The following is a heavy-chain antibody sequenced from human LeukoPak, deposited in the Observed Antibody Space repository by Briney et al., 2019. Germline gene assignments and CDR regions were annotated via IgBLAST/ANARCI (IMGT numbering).Heavy chain of an antibody. CDR2: ISSSGSTI. Sequence: GGSLRLSCAASGFTFSDYYMSWIRQAPGKGLEWVAYISSSGSTIYYADSVKGRFTISRDNAKNSLYLQMNSLRAEDTAVYYCARDSGFPIQLPAYYFDYWGQGTLVTVSS. V-gene: IGHV3-11*01. J-gene: IGHJ4*02. CDR3: ARDSGFPIQLPAYYFDY. D-gene: IGHD5-18*01. CDR1: GFTFSDYY.